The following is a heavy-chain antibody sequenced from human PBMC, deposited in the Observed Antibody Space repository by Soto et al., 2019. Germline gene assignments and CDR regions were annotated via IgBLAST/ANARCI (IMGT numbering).Heavy chain of an antibody. CDR1: GFTFDDYA. V-gene: IGHV3-9*01. Sequence: GGSLRLSCAASGFTFDDYAMHWVRQAPGKGLEWVSGISWNSGSIGYADSVKGRFTISRDNAKNSLYLQMNSLRAEDTALYYCAKAGLTHVFADPPYYYYYYMDVWGKGTTVTVSS. J-gene: IGHJ6*03. D-gene: IGHD3-10*01. CDR2: ISWNSGSI. CDR3: AKAGLTHVFADPPYYYYYYMDV.